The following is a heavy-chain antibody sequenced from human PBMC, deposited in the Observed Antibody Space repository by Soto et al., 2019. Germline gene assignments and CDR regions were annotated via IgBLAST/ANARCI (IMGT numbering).Heavy chain of an antibody. D-gene: IGHD2-15*01. Sequence: PGGSLRLSCAASGFTFSSYAMSLVRQAPGKGLEWVSGISGSGATTFYEDSVKGRFTISRDNSKSTVYLQMNSLRAEDTAVYYCVKDYCDGGRCAVFFDDWGQGILVTVSS. V-gene: IGHV3-23*01. CDR2: ISGSGATT. J-gene: IGHJ4*02. CDR3: VKDYCDGGRCAVFFDD. CDR1: GFTFSSYA.